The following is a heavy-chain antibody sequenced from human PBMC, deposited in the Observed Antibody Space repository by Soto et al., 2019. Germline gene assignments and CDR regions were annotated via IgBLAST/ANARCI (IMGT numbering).Heavy chain of an antibody. D-gene: IGHD2-15*01. CDR1: GGTFSNYA. CDR2: IIPIFGSA. Sequence: QVQLVQSGAEVKKPGSSVKVSCKASGGTFSNYAITWVRQAPGQGLEWLGRIIPIFGSANYAQKFQGRVTITAHESTTTAYMELSSLRSDDTAVYYCAKDGGKDGYSGNWFDPWGQGTLVTVSS. V-gene: IGHV1-69*15. CDR3: AKDGGKDGYSGNWFDP. J-gene: IGHJ5*02.